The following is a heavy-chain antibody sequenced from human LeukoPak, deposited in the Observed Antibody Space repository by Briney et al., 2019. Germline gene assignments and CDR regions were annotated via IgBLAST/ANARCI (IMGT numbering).Heavy chain of an antibody. CDR1: GFTFSSYS. Sequence: GGSLRLSCAASGFTFSSYSMNWVRQAPGKGLEWVSHIGGSGSTIYYADSVKGRFTISRDNAKKLLYLQMSSLRAEDTAVYYCARAIRDYGDYYYMDVWGKGTTVTVSS. CDR3: ARAIRDYGDYYYMDV. D-gene: IGHD4-17*01. CDR2: IGGSGSTI. J-gene: IGHJ6*03. V-gene: IGHV3-48*01.